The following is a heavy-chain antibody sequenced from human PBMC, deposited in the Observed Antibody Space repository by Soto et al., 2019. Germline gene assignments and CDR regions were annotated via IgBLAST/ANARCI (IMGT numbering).Heavy chain of an antibody. CDR3: AKDPYFGSEAYTNWFDP. J-gene: IGHJ5*02. Sequence: GGSLRLSCAASGFPFTSHAMSWVRQSPGRGLEWVSSISGNGGSSYYADSVKGRFVISRDNSHNTLYLQMNSLSAEDTAVYYCAKDPYFGSEAYTNWFDPSGQGLLVTVST. D-gene: IGHD3-10*01. CDR2: ISGNGGSS. V-gene: IGHV3-23*01. CDR1: GFPFTSHA.